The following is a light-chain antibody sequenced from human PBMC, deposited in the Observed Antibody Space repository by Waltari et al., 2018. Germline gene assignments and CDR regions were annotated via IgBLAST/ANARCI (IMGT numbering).Light chain of an antibody. J-gene: IGKJ1*01. CDR3: MQALQSPT. CDR2: LGT. V-gene: IGKV2-28*01. CDR1: QILLHSNECNY. Sequence: DIVLTQSPLSLPVTPGEPAPFSCRSSQILLHSNECNYLDCYLQKPGQSQQLLIYLGTYRASGVPDRFSGGVSGKDFTLKISRVEAEDGGDYYCMQALQSPTFGQGTRVEIK.